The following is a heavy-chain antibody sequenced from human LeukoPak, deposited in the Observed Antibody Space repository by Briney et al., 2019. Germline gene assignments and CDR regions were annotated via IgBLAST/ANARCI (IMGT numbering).Heavy chain of an antibody. CDR2: ISGNGGNT. CDR1: GFTLDDYA. CDR3: AKGDTTMIGT. Sequence: GGSLRLSCAASGFTLDDYAMDWVRQSPGKGLEWVSVISGNGGNTHYADSVKGRFTISRDITKNSLYLQMNSLITEDTAFYYCAKGDTTMIGTWGQGTLVTVSS. J-gene: IGHJ5*02. V-gene: IGHV3-43*02. D-gene: IGHD3-22*01.